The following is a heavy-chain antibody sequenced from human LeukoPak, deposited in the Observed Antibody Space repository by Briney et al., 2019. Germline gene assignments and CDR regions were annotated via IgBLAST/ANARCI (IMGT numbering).Heavy chain of an antibody. J-gene: IGHJ6*02. CDR3: AMVNYYGSGNYYYGMDV. CDR2: IYPSDSDT. V-gene: IGHV5-51*01. CDR1: GYSFTSYW. Sequence: ASVKVSCKASGYSFTSYWIGWVRQMPGKGLEWMGIIYPSDSDTRYSPSFQGQVTISADKSISTAYLQWSSLKASDTAMYYCAMVNYYGSGNYYYGMDVWGQGTTVTVSS. D-gene: IGHD3-10*01.